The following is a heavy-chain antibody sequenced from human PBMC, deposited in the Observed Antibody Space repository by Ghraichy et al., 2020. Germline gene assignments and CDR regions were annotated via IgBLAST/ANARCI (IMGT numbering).Heavy chain of an antibody. Sequence: GGSLRLSCAASGFTFSSYAMSWVRQAPGKGLEWVSAIRGCGSSTYYTDSVKGRLTISRDNSKNTLYLQMNSLRAEDTAVYYCAKDRDYSDSSGYYFNAFDIWGQGTMVTVSS. CDR1: GFTFSSYA. D-gene: IGHD3-22*01. V-gene: IGHV3-23*01. J-gene: IGHJ3*02. CDR2: IRGCGSST. CDR3: AKDRDYSDSSGYYFNAFDI.